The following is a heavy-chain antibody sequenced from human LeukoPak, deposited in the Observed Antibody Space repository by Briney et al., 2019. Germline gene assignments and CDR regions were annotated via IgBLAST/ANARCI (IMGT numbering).Heavy chain of an antibody. V-gene: IGHV4-4*02. D-gene: IGHD3-22*01. CDR1: GGSISSSNW. J-gene: IGHJ4*02. Sequence: SETLSLTCAVSGGSISSSNWWSWVRRPPGKRLEWIGEIYHSGSTNYNPSLKSRVTISVDKSKNQFSLKLSSVTAADTAVYYCARVGYYDSSGHDYWGQGTLVTVSS. CDR3: ARVGYYDSSGHDY. CDR2: IYHSGST.